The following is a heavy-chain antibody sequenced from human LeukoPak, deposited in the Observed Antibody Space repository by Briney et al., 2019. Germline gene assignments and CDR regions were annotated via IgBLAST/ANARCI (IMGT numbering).Heavy chain of an antibody. CDR1: GFTFSSYG. Sequence: PGRSLRLSCAASGFTFSSYGMHWVRQAPGKGLEWVAVIWYDGSNKYYADSVKGRFTISRDNSKNTLYPQMNSLRAEDTAVYYCARGYIAAAGYFDYWGQGTLVTVSS. V-gene: IGHV3-33*01. CDR3: ARGYIAAAGYFDY. J-gene: IGHJ4*02. CDR2: IWYDGSNK. D-gene: IGHD6-13*01.